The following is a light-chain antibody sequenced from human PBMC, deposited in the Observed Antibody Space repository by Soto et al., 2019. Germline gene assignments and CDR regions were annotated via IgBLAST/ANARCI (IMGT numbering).Light chain of an antibody. Sequence: DIQMTQSPSTLSASVGDRVTITCRASQGISKYLAWYQQKPGKVPKLLIYAASTLQPGVPSRFSGSGSGTDFTLTISSLQPEDVATYYCQEYNTSPWTFGQGTKVEIK. J-gene: IGKJ1*01. V-gene: IGKV1-27*01. CDR3: QEYNTSPWT. CDR2: AAS. CDR1: QGISKY.